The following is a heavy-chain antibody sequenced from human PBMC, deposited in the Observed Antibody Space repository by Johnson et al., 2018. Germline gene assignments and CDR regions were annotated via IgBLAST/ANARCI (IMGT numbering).Heavy chain of an antibody. V-gene: IGHV3-21*01. CDR2: ISISSSYI. CDR3: SGPGHVAPDAFDI. CDR1: GFTFSTYN. Sequence: EVQLVESGGGLVKPGGSLRLSCAASGFTFSTYNMNWVRPAPGQGLEWVSSISISSSYIYYANFVEGSFTISRDNAKKSVHLQMNSLTAEDTAVYSCSGPGHVAPDAFDIWGQGTMVTVSS. J-gene: IGHJ3*02. D-gene: IGHD7-27*01.